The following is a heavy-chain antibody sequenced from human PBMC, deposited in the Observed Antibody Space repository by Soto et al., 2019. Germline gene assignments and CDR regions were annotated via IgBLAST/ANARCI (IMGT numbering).Heavy chain of an antibody. D-gene: IGHD3-10*01. J-gene: IGHJ6*02. CDR1: GFTFSGSA. CDR3: TRHRGSGSYYNYYYYGMDV. Sequence: EVQLVESGGGLVQPGGSLKLSCAASGFTFSGSAMHWVRQASGKGLERVGRIRSKANSYATAYAASVKGRFTISRDDSKNTAYLQMNSLKTEDTAVYYCTRHRGSGSYYNYYYYGMDVWGQGTTVTVSS. CDR2: IRSKANSYAT. V-gene: IGHV3-73*02.